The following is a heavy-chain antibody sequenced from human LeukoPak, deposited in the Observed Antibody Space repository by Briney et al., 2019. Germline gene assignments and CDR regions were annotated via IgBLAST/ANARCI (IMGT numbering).Heavy chain of an antibody. J-gene: IGHJ4*02. CDR2: INHSGST. CDR1: GGSFSGYY. Sequence: PSETLSLTCAVYGGSFSGYYWSWIRQPPGKGLEWIGEINHSGSTNYNPSLKSRVTISVDTSKNQFSLKLSSVTAADTAVYYCARGPPSITMIVEAPFDYWGQETLVTVSS. V-gene: IGHV4-34*01. CDR3: ARGPPSITMIVEAPFDY. D-gene: IGHD3-22*01.